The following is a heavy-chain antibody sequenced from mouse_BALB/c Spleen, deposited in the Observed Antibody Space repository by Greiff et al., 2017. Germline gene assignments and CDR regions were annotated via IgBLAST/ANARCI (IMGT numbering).Heavy chain of an antibody. V-gene: IGHV5-12-2*01. J-gene: IGHJ4*01. CDR2: ISHGGGST. CDR3: ARLVYYDDDGAPYAMDY. CDR1: GFTFSSYT. D-gene: IGHD2-4*01. Sequence: EVKLVESGGGLVQPGGSLKLSCAASGFTFSSYTMSWVRQTPEKRLEWVAYISHGGGSTYYPDTVKGRFTISRDNAKNTLYLQMSSLKSEDTAMYYCARLVYYDDDGAPYAMDYWGQGTSVTVSS.